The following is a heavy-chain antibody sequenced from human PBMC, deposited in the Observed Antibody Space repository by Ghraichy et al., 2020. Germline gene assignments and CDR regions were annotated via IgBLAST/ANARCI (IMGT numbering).Heavy chain of an antibody. CDR3: AATKYNWDDGDSYYFYALDV. CDR1: GYTFSAYY. V-gene: IGHV1-2*04. Sequence: ASVKVSCTAFGYTFSAYYLHWVRQAPGQGLEWMGWIDSKSGGTNYAQKFQGWVSMTRDTSGSTVHMEMSRLKSDDTAVYYCAATKYNWDDGDSYYFYALDVWGQGTTVTVSS. J-gene: IGHJ6*02. CDR2: IDSKSGGT. D-gene: IGHD1-20*01.